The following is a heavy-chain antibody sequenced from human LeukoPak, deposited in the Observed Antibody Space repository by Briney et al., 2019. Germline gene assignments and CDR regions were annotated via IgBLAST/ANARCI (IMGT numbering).Heavy chain of an antibody. D-gene: IGHD3-10*01. V-gene: IGHV3-48*03. J-gene: IGHJ3*02. CDR2: ISSSGSTI. CDR3: ASSSFGDAFDI. Sequence: GGSLRLSCAASGFTFSSYEMNWVRQAPGKGLEWVSYISSSGSTIYYADSVKGRFTISRDNAKNSLYLQMNSLRAEDTAVYYCASSSFGDAFDIWGQGTMVTVSS. CDR1: GFTFSSYE.